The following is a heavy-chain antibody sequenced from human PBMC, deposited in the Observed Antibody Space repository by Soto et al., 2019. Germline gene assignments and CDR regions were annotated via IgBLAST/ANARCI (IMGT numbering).Heavy chain of an antibody. CDR3: ARTYSSSWSPFDY. D-gene: IGHD6-13*01. CDR2: INHSGST. Sequence: QVQLQQWGAGLLKPSETLSLTCAVYGGSFSGYYWSWIRQPPGKGLEWIGEINHSGSTNYNPSLKSRVTISVDTSKNHFSLKLRSVTAADPAVYYCARTYSSSWSPFDYWGQGTLVTVSS. J-gene: IGHJ4*02. CDR1: GGSFSGYY. V-gene: IGHV4-34*01.